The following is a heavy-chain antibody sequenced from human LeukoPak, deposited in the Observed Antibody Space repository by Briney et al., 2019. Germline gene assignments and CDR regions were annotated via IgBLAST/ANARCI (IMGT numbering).Heavy chain of an antibody. CDR1: GFTFSNYW. CDR3: ARDFCSRTDCSVDI. Sequence: GGSLRLSCAASGFTFSNYWMNWVRQAPGKGLEWVANIKQDGSEKYYVDSVEGRFTISRDNAKNSLFLQMNSLRAEDTAMYYCARDFCSRTDCSVDIWGQGTMVTVSS. J-gene: IGHJ3*02. V-gene: IGHV3-7*01. CDR2: IKQDGSEK. D-gene: IGHD2-2*01.